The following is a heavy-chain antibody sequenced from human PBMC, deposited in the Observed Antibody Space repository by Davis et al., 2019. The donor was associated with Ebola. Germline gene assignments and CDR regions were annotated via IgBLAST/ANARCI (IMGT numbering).Heavy chain of an antibody. D-gene: IGHD5-18*01. CDR2: ISPSASRM. CDR1: GFTFSDYE. J-gene: IGHJ4*02. Sequence: GESLKISCTASGFTFSDYEMNWVRQTPEKGLEWVSYISPSASRMFYAESVKGRFTISRDDVKNSLFLQMNSLRVEDTAVYYCVPGTWIRGQGRLVTVSS. CDR3: VPGTWI. V-gene: IGHV3-48*03.